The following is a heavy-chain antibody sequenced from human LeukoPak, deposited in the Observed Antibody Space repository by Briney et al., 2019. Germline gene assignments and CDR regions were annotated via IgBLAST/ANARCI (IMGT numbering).Heavy chain of an antibody. V-gene: IGHV3-7*01. D-gene: IGHD2-15*01. CDR3: ARGYCSGGTCYDY. Sequence: PGGSLRLSCAAFGFDFRSYWMSWVRQAQGKGLEWVANIEHDGSEKLYVDSVTGRFTISRDNAKNSLYLQMNSLRAEDTAVYYCARGYCSGGTCYDYWGQGTLVTVSS. CDR2: IEHDGSEK. J-gene: IGHJ4*02. CDR1: GFDFRSYW.